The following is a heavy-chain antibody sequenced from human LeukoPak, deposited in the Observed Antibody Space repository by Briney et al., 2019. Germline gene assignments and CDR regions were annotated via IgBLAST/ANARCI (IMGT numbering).Heavy chain of an antibody. CDR2: IYYSGST. Sequence: PSETLSLTCTVSGGSISNGDHYWSWIRQHPGKGLEWIGHIYYSGSTYYNPSLKSRGIISVETSKNQFSLKLSSVTAADTAVYYCAKDRRAHGAYSSSNPHWGQGTLVTVSS. CDR3: AKDRRAHGAYSSSNPH. V-gene: IGHV4-31*03. D-gene: IGHD6-13*01. CDR1: GGSISNGDHY. J-gene: IGHJ4*02.